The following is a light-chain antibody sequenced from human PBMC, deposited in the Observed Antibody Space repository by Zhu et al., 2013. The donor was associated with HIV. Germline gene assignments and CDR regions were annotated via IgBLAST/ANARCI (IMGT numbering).Light chain of an antibody. J-gene: IGLJ1*01. CDR3: QVWDSSSDHLYV. CDR1: NIGGKS. Sequence: YVLTQPPSESVAPGKTASIACGGDNIGGKSVHWYQQKAGQAPVLVLYDNSDRPSGIPERFSGSNSGDTATLTISRVEAGDEADYYCQVWDSSSDHLYVFGTGTKVTVL. V-gene: IGLV3-21*03. CDR2: DNS.